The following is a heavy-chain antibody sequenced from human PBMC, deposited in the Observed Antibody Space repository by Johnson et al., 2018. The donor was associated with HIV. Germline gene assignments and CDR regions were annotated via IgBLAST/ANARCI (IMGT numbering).Heavy chain of an antibody. J-gene: IGHJ3*02. CDR2: IGTAGDT. Sequence: EVQLVESGGGLVHPGGSLRLSCAASGFTVSTNYMSWVRQAPGKGLEWVSAIGTAGDTYYPGSVKGRFTISRDNSKNTLYLQMNSLRAEDTAVDYCARDNTTFGGVIVPIGAFDIWGQGTMVTVSS. CDR1: GFTVSTNY. D-gene: IGHD3-16*02. CDR3: ARDNTTFGGVIVPIGAFDI. V-gene: IGHV3-66*02.